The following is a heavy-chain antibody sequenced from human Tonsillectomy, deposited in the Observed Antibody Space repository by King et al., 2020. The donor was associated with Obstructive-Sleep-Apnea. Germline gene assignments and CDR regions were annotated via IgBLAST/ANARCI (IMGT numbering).Heavy chain of an antibody. J-gene: IGHJ4*02. CDR1: GFTFSDYY. D-gene: IGHD6-13*01. Sequence: QLVQSGGGLVKPGGSLRLSCAASGFTFSDYYMSWIRQAPGKGLEWVSHISSSGSTIYSSDSVKGRFTMSRDNAKKSLYLQMNSLRAEDTAIYYCARNWVAAQFDYWGQGTLVTVSS. V-gene: IGHV3-11*01. CDR2: ISSSGSTI. CDR3: ARNWVAAQFDY.